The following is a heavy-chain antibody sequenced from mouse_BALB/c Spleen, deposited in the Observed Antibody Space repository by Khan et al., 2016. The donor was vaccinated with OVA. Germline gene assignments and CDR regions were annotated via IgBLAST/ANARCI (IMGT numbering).Heavy chain of an antibody. J-gene: IGHJ2*01. Sequence: VQLQQSGAELVRPGASVKLSCKTSGYIFTNYWIHWIKQRSGQGLEWIARIYPGTDNTYYDEKLKDKATLTADKSSSTAYMQLSSLKSEDSAVYFCAREEALYYFDYWGQGTTLTVSS. D-gene: IGHD3-2*02. V-gene: IGHV1-76*01. CDR3: AREEALYYFDY. CDR1: GYIFTNYW. CDR2: IYPGTDNT.